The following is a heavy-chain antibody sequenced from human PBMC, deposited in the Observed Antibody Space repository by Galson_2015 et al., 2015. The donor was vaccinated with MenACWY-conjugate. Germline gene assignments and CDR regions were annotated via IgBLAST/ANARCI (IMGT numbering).Heavy chain of an antibody. J-gene: IGHJ4*02. Sequence: SVKVSCKASGGTFSSYAISWVRQAPGQGLEWMGGILPIFGTANYAQKFQGRVTITADESTSTAYMELSSLRSEDTAVYYCARVSRRDGYNLGDYWGQGTLVTVSS. CDR2: ILPIFGTA. CDR1: GGTFSSYA. CDR3: ARVSRRDGYNLGDY. D-gene: IGHD5-24*01. V-gene: IGHV1-69*13.